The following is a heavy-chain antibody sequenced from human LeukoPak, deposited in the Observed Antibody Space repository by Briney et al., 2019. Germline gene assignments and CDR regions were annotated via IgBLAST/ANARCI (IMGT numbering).Heavy chain of an antibody. V-gene: IGHV4-34*01. D-gene: IGHD6-13*01. CDR1: GGSFSGYY. Sequence: SETLSLTCAVYGGSFSGYYWSWIRQPTGKGLEWIGEINHSGSTNYNPSLKSRVTISVDTSKNQFSLKLSSVTAADTAVYYCARGGGYSSSWYGGYFDYWGQGTLVTVSS. J-gene: IGHJ4*02. CDR3: ARGGGYSSSWYGGYFDY. CDR2: INHSGST.